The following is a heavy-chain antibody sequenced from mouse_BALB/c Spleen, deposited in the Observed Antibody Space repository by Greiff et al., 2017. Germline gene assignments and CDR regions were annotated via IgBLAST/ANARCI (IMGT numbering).Heavy chain of an antibody. CDR1: GFTFSSYT. J-gene: IGHJ2*01. D-gene: IGHD3-1*01. V-gene: IGHV5-12-2*01. Sequence: EVKLQESGGGLVQPGGSLKLSCAASGFTFSSYTMSWVRQTPEKRLEWVAYISNGGGSTYYPDTVKGRFTISRDNAKNTLYLQMSSLKSEDTAMYYCARQLGPVRGYFDYGGQGTTLTGSS. CDR3: ARQLGPVRGYFDY. CDR2: ISNGGGST.